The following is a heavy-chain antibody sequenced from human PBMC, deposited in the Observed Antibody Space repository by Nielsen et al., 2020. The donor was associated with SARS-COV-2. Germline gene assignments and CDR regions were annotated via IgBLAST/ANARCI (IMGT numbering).Heavy chain of an antibody. V-gene: IGHV4-38-2*02. D-gene: IGHD3-3*01. CDR3: ARTGFYDFWSGYLPEY. J-gene: IGHJ4*02. Sequence: SETLSLTCTLSGYSISSVYYWGWIRPPPGKGLEWIGSIYHSGSTYYNPSLKSRVTIPVDTAKNQFSLKLSSVNAADTAVYYCARTGFYDFWSGYLPEYWGQGTLVTVSS. CDR2: IYHSGST. CDR1: GYSISSVYY.